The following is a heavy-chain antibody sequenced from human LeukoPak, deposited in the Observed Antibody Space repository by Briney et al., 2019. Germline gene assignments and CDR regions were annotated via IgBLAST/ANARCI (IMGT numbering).Heavy chain of an antibody. CDR1: GGSISSSSYY. Sequence: TSETLSLTCTVSGGSISSSSYYWGWVRQAPGKGLEWVANIKQGGSEKYYVDSVKGRFTISRDNAKNSLYLQMNSLRAEDTAVYYCARDWDYWGQGTLVTVSS. CDR2: IKQGGSEK. V-gene: IGHV3-7*05. J-gene: IGHJ4*02. CDR3: ARDWDY.